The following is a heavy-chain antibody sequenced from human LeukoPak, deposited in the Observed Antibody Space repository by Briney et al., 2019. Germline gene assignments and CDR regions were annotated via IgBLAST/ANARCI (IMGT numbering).Heavy chain of an antibody. CDR1: GGSISSSSYY. CDR3: ARGHWDFDL. V-gene: IGHV4-39*07. Sequence: PSETLSLTCTVSGGSISSSSYYWGWIRQPPGKGLEWIGSIYYSGSTYYNPSLKSRVTISVDTSKKQFSLKMSSVTAADTAVYFCARGHWDFDLWGRGTLVTVSS. J-gene: IGHJ2*01. CDR2: IYYSGST.